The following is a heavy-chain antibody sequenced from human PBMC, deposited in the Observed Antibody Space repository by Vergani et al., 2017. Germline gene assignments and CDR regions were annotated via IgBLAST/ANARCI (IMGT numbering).Heavy chain of an antibody. J-gene: IGHJ3*02. Sequence: QLQLQESGPGLVKPSETLSLTFTVSGGSISSSSYYWGWIRQPPGKGLEWIGSIYYSGSTYYNPSLKSRVTISVDTSKNQFSLKLSSVTAADTAVYDCARYQDGCISTSCYIRDAFDIWGKGTMVTVSS. CDR2: IYYSGST. CDR1: GGSISSSSYY. D-gene: IGHD2-2*02. V-gene: IGHV4-39*01. CDR3: ARYQDGCISTSCYIRDAFDI.